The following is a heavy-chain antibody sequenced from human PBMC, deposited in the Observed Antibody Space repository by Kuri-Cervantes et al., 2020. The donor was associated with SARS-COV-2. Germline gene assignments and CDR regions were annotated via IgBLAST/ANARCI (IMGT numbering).Heavy chain of an antibody. V-gene: IGHV4-59*11. CDR3: ARPGGFLDV. J-gene: IGHJ6*04. CDR2: IYYSGST. D-gene: IGHD4-23*01. CDR1: GDSMSRRY. Sequence: SETLSLTCNVSGDSMSRRYWNWIRQPPGRGLEWIGYIYYSGSTNYNPSLKSRVTISVDRSKNQFSLKLSSVTAADTAVYYCARPGGFLDVWGKGTTVTVSS.